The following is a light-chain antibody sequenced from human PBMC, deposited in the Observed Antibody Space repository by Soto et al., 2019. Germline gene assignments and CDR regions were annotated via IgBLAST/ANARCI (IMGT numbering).Light chain of an antibody. V-gene: IGKV3-11*01. J-gene: IGKJ4*01. CDR3: QQHADWPLT. CDR2: AAS. Sequence: EVVMRQSPATRSVSLVEGATLSCRASQNISNYLIWYQQKPGQAPGLLIYAASTRATGIPARFSGSGSGTDFTLTISSLEPEDFAVYYCQQHADWPLTFGGGTKVDIK. CDR1: QNISNY.